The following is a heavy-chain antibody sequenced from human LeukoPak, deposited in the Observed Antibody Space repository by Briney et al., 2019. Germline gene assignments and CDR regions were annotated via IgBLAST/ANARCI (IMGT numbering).Heavy chain of an antibody. Sequence: PGGSLRLSCAASGFTFSSYSMNWVRQAPGKGLEWVSYISSSSSTIYYADSVKGRFTISRDNAKNSLYLQMNSLRAEDTAVYYCARDRYCSSTSCYWGSVLDVWGKGTTVTVSS. J-gene: IGHJ6*04. D-gene: IGHD2-2*01. CDR1: GFTFSSYS. V-gene: IGHV3-48*01. CDR2: ISSSSSTI. CDR3: ARDRYCSSTSCYWGSVLDV.